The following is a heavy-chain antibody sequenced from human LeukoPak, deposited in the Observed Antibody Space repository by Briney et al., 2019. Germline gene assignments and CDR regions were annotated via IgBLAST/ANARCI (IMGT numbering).Heavy chain of an antibody. Sequence: SETLSLTCTVSGGSISSSTYYWGWIRQPPGKGLEWIGSIYYSGNTYYKPSLKSRVTISVDTSRNQFSLKLNSVTAADMAMYYCARVFKRVITFGEVIVNPKYYLDYWGQGTLVTVSS. CDR3: ARVFKRVITFGEVIVNPKYYLDY. J-gene: IGHJ4*02. V-gene: IGHV4-39*07. CDR2: IYYSGNT. D-gene: IGHD3-16*02. CDR1: GGSISSSTYY.